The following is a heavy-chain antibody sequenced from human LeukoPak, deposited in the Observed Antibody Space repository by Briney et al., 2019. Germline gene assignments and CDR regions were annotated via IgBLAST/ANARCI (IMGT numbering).Heavy chain of an antibody. D-gene: IGHD4-17*01. CDR3: ARRGLRTVTIHAAFDY. CDR1: GGSFSGYY. CDR2: INHSGST. V-gene: IGHV4-34*01. Sequence: PSETLSLTCAVYGGSFSGYYWSWLRQPPGKGLEWIGEINHSGSTNYNPSLKSRVTISVDTSKNQFSLKLRSVTAADTAVYYCARRGLRTVTIHAAFDYWGQGTLVTVSS. J-gene: IGHJ4*02.